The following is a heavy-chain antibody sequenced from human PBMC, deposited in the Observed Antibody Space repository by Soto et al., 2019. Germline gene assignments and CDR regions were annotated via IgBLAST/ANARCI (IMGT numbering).Heavy chain of an antibody. CDR2: INPSGGRT. Sequence: QVQLVQSGAEVKKPGASVKVSCKASGYTFTSYYMHWVRQAPGQGLEWMGIINPSGGRTSYAQKFKGRVTMTRDTSTSTVYMELSSLRSEDTAVYYCRAAIAVAGTSGGRNKSFDYWGQGTLVTVSS. V-gene: IGHV1-46*01. CDR3: RAAIAVAGTSGGRNKSFDY. CDR1: GYTFTSYY. D-gene: IGHD6-19*01. J-gene: IGHJ4*02.